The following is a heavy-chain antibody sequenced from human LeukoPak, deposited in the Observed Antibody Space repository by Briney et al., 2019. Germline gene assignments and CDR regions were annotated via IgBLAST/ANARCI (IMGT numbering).Heavy chain of an antibody. Sequence: PGRALRLSCAASEFTFSIYAMNWVRQAPGKGLEWVAVISYVGGNKYYADSVKGRFTISRDNSKNTLDLQMNSLRGEETAVYYCARDDAGSYYVIDYWGQGTLVTVSS. D-gene: IGHD3-10*02. CDR1: EFTFSIYA. CDR2: ISYVGGNK. J-gene: IGHJ4*02. CDR3: ARDDAGSYYVIDY. V-gene: IGHV3-30-3*01.